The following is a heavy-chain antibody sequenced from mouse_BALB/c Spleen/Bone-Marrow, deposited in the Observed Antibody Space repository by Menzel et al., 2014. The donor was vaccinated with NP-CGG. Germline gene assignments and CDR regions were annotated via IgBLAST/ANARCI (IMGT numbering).Heavy chain of an antibody. V-gene: IGHV5-17*02. J-gene: IGHJ4*01. CDR3: ARSPYDYAAMDY. Sequence: VQLQQSGGGLVQPGGSRKLSCAASGFTFSSFGMHWVRQAPEKGLEWVAYISSGSSTIYYADTVKGRFTISRDNPKNTLFLQMTSLRSEDTAMYYCARSPYDYAAMDYWGQGTSVTVS. CDR1: GFTFSSFG. D-gene: IGHD2-4*01. CDR2: ISSGSSTI.